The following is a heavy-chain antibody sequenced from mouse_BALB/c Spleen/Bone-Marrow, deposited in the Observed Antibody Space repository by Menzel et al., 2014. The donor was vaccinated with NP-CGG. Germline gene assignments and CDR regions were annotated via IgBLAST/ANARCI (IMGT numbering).Heavy chain of an antibody. J-gene: IGHJ2*01. V-gene: IGHV1-54*01. CDR2: INPGSDIT. Sequence: QVQLQQSGADLVRPGTSVKVSCKASGYAFTNYFIEWVKQRPGQGLEWIGVINPGSDITNYNEKFKGKATLTADKSSSTAYMQLSSLSSDDSAVDFCARREYRYDVGPLDYWGQGTTLKVPS. D-gene: IGHD2-14*01. CDR3: ARREYRYDVGPLDY. CDR1: GYAFTNYF.